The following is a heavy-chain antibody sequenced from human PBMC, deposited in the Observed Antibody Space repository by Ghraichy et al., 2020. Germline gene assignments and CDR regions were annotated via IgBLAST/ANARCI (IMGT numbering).Heavy chain of an antibody. CDR2: ISSSGYTI. CDR1: GFTFSSYE. Sequence: LSLTCAASGFTFSSYEMNWVRQAPGKGLEWVSYISSSGYTIYYADSVKGRFTISRDNTKNSLYLQMNSLRAEDTAVYYCARPYYYDNSGPPPTDYWGQGTLVTVSS. D-gene: IGHD3-22*01. CDR3: ARPYYYDNSGPPPTDY. J-gene: IGHJ4*02. V-gene: IGHV3-48*03.